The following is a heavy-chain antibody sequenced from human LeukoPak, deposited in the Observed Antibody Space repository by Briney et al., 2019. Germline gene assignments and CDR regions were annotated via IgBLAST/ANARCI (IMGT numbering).Heavy chain of an antibody. CDR3: ARVLDYGGNSGYYYYYYMDV. D-gene: IGHD4-23*01. V-gene: IGHV3-21*01. CDR2: ISSSSSYI. J-gene: IGHJ6*03. Sequence: PGGSLRLSCAASGFTFSSYSMNWVRQAPGKGLEWVSSISSSSSYIYYADSVKGRFTISRDNAKNSLYLQMNSLRAEDTAVYYCARVLDYGGNSGYYYYYYMDVWGKGTTVTVSS. CDR1: GFTFSSYS.